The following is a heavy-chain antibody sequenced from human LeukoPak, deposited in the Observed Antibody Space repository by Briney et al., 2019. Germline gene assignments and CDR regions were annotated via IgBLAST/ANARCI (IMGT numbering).Heavy chain of an antibody. CDR2: INHSGRT. V-gene: IGHV4-34*01. J-gene: IGHJ4*02. D-gene: IGHD3-10*01. CDR1: GGSFSGYY. CDR3: ARGDMVRGLVY. Sequence: SETLSLTCAVYGGSFSGYYWTWSRQPPGKGLEWIGEINHSGRTNYNPSLKSRVTISVDTSKNQFSLKVTSVTAADTALYYCARGDMVRGLVYWGQGTLATVSS.